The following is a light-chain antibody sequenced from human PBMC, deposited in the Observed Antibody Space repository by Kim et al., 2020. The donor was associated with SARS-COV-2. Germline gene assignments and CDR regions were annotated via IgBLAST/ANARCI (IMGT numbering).Light chain of an antibody. CDR2: GVS. CDR1: QSISNT. J-gene: IGKJ2*01. Sequence: EVVLTHSPGTLSLSPGERATLSCRASQSISNTLAWYQHKPGQSPRVFIYGVSSRGAGVPDRFTGSGSGTDFSLTISRLEPEDSAIYYCQHYGSASLNFGQGTKLEI. CDR3: QHYGSASLN. V-gene: IGKV3-20*01.